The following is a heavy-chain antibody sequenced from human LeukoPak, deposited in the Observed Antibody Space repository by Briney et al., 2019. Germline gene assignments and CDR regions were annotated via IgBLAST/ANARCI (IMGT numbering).Heavy chain of an antibody. D-gene: IGHD3-10*01. J-gene: IGHJ4*02. Sequence: PGGSLRLSCAASGFTFDDYAMHWIRQPPGKGLEWIGYIYHSGSTNYNPSLKSRVTISVDTSKNQFSLKLSSVTAADTAVYYCARRGGDYWGQGTLVTVSS. V-gene: IGHV4-59*01. CDR2: IYHSGST. CDR1: GFTFDDYA. CDR3: ARRGGDY.